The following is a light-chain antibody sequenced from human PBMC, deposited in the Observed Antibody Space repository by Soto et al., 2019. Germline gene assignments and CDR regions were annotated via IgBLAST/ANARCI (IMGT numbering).Light chain of an antibody. CDR1: QSISAY. CDR2: AAS. J-gene: IGKJ3*01. Sequence: DIPMTQSPCSMSASVGDRVTITCRASQSISAYLNWYQQKPGKAPKLLIYAASSLQSGVPSRFSGSGSGTDFTLTISSLQPEDFATYYCQESYSTPSVTFGPGTKVDIK. V-gene: IGKV1-39*01. CDR3: QESYSTPSVT.